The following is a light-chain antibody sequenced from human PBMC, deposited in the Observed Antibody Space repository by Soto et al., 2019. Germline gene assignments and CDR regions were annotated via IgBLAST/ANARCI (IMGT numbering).Light chain of an antibody. CDR3: QQTFSVPLT. J-gene: IGKJ4*01. CDR1: QGIANH. CDR2: AAS. Sequence: DLQMTQSPSSLSASIGDTVTITCRPSQGIANHLNWYQHKPGKAPNLLIYAASTLHSGVPPRFSGSGSVTSFTLTITSLHPDDFATYFCQQTFSVPLTFGGGTKVE. V-gene: IGKV1-39*01.